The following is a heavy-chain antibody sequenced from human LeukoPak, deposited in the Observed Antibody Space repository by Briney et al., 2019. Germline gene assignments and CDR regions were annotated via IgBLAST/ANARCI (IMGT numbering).Heavy chain of an antibody. Sequence: GGSLRLSCAASGFTLSTYTMNWVRQAPAKGLEWVSYITSSSSYIAYSDSVKGRFTISRDNAKNSLYLQMHSLRAEDTAVFYCARGQWPDYWGQGTLLIVSS. CDR2: ITSSSSYI. CDR1: GFTLSTYT. J-gene: IGHJ4*02. V-gene: IGHV3-21*01. CDR3: ARGQWPDY. D-gene: IGHD6-19*01.